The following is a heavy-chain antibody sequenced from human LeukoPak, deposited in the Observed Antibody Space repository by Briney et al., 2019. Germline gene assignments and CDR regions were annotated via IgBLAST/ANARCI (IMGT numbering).Heavy chain of an antibody. CDR3: AREGVRVVDLDY. Sequence: QPGGSLRLSRAASGFTFSSHWMHWVRQAPGKGLVWVSRINSDGSSTYYADSVKGRFTISRDNAKNTLYLQMNSLRAEDTAVYYCAREGVRVVDLDYWGQGILVTVSS. CDR2: INSDGSST. D-gene: IGHD3-3*01. V-gene: IGHV3-74*01. CDR1: GFTFSSHW. J-gene: IGHJ4*02.